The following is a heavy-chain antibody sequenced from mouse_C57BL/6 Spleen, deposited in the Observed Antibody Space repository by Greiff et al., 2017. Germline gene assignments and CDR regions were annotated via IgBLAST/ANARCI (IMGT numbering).Heavy chain of an antibody. Sequence: QVQLQQSGAELVKPGASVKMSCKASGYTFTSSWITWVKQTPGQGLEWIGDIYPGSGSTYYNEKFKSKATLTVDTSASTAYMQHSSLTSEDSAVYSWARCPYYSKGYFDVWGTGTTVTVSS. J-gene: IGHJ1*03. CDR1: GYTFTSSW. CDR2: IYPGSGST. V-gene: IGHV1-55*01. D-gene: IGHD2-5*01. CDR3: ARCPYYSKGYFDV.